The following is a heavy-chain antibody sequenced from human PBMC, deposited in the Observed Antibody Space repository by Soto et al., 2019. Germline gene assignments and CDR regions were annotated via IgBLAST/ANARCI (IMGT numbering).Heavy chain of an antibody. D-gene: IGHD3-3*02. CDR1: GYSFTSYW. CDR2: IDPSDSYT. V-gene: IGHV5-10-1*01. Sequence: GESLKISCKCSGYSFTSYWISWVRQMPGKGLEWMGRIDPSDSYTNYSPSFQGHVTISADKSISTAYLQWSSLKASDTAMYYCARHEQSISPGSNYYGMDVWGQGTTVTVSS. J-gene: IGHJ6*02. CDR3: ARHEQSISPGSNYYGMDV.